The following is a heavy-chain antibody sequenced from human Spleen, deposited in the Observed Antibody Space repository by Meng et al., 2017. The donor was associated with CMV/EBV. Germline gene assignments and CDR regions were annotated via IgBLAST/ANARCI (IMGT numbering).Heavy chain of an antibody. Sequence: GSLRLSXTVSGASIDNYYWSWIRQPPGKGLEXIGYIYYNGNTKNNPSLXSRLTISVDTSKNQFSLKLTSVTAADTAVYYCARHYDFWSDFNWFDSWGQGTLVTVSS. V-gene: IGHV4-59*01. CDR2: IYYNGNT. J-gene: IGHJ5*01. CDR1: GASIDNYY. CDR3: ARHYDFWSDFNWFDS. D-gene: IGHD3-3*01.